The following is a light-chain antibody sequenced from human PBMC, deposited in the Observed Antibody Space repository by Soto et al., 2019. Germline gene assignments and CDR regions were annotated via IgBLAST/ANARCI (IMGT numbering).Light chain of an antibody. CDR1: SSDVGTYDL. V-gene: IGLV2-14*02. J-gene: IGLJ1*01. CDR2: EAT. CDR3: SSFTSAYTFV. Sequence: QSALTQPASVSGSPGQSITISCTGTSSDVGTYDLVSWYQHHPGAAPKLMIYEATRRPSGISNRFSGSKSGNTASLTISGLQAEDEADYYCSSFTSAYTFVFGTGTKVTAL.